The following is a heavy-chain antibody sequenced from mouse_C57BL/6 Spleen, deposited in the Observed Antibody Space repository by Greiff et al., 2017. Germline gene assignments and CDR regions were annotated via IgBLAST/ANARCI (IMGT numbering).Heavy chain of an antibody. D-gene: IGHD3-3*01. V-gene: IGHV1-53*01. CDR1: GYTFTSYW. Sequence: QVQLQQPGTELVKPGASVKLSCKASGYTFTSYWMHWVKQRPGQGLEWIGNINPSNGGTNYNAKFKSKATLTVDKSSSTAYMQLSSLTSEDSAVYDCARQRGAGDDYFDYWGQGTTLTVSS. CDR2: INPSNGGT. J-gene: IGHJ2*01. CDR3: ARQRGAGDDYFDY.